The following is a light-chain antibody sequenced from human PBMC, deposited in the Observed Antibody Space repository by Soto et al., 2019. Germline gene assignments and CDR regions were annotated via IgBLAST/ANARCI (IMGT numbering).Light chain of an antibody. CDR1: QSISSY. Sequence: DIQMTQSPSSLSASVGDRVTITCRASQSISSYLNWYQQKPGKAPKFLIYAASSLQRGVPLRFSGSGSGTDFTLTISSLQPEDFATYYCQQSYSAPYTFGQGTKLEIK. CDR2: AAS. J-gene: IGKJ2*01. CDR3: QQSYSAPYT. V-gene: IGKV1-39*01.